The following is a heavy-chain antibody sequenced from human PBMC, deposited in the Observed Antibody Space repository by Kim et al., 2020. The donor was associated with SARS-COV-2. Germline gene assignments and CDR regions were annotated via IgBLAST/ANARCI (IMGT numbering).Heavy chain of an antibody. Sequence: SETLSLTCTVSGGSVSSGSYHWSWIRQPPGKGLEWIGYIYYSGSTNYNPSLKSRVTISVDTSKNQFSLKLSSVTAADTAVYYCARYEQQLVRLYFDYWGQGTLVTVSS. CDR1: GGSVSSGSYH. CDR3: ARYEQQLVRLYFDY. CDR2: IYYSGST. D-gene: IGHD6-13*01. V-gene: IGHV4-61*01. J-gene: IGHJ4*02.